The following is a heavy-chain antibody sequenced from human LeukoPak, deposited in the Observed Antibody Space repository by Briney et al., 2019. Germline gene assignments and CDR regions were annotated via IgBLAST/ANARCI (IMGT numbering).Heavy chain of an antibody. J-gene: IGHJ4*02. CDR3: ATEKGDSPDY. V-gene: IGHV3-23*01. Sequence: GGSLRLSCAASGFTFSSYAVAWVRQAPGKGLEWVSGISGSGGNTYYADSVKGRFTISRDNSKNTLYLQMNSLRAEDTAVYYCATEKGDSPDYWGQGTLVTVSS. CDR1: GFTFSSYA. D-gene: IGHD3-16*01. CDR2: ISGSGGNT.